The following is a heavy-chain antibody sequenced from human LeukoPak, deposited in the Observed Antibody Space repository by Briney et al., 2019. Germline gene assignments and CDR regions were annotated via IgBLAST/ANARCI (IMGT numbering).Heavy chain of an antibody. Sequence: PGGSLRLSCAASGFTFSAYTMHWVRQAPGKGLEWVAAMSSDGSSKDYTDSVKGRFTISSDNSKNTLYLQMHSLRPEDTTVYYCARDPDLSTFLQGDYWGQGTQVTVSS. D-gene: IGHD2/OR15-2a*01. CDR2: MSSDGSSK. J-gene: IGHJ4*02. CDR3: ARDPDLSTFLQGDY. CDR1: GFTFSAYT. V-gene: IGHV3-30*04.